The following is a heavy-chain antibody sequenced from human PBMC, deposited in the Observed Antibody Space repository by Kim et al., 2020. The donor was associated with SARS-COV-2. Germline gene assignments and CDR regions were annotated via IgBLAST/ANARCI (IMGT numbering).Heavy chain of an antibody. D-gene: IGHD3-9*01. Sequence: ASVKVSCEASGYTFTGYHLHWVRQAPGRGLEWMGSVNADTGDTDYAREFQVRVRMTRDTSINTAYMRLSDLTSDDTAIYYCARRASFESSGIWFDPWGQG. J-gene: IGHJ5*02. CDR2: VNADTGDT. V-gene: IGHV1-2*02. CDR3: ARRASFESSGIWFDP. CDR1: GYTFTGYH.